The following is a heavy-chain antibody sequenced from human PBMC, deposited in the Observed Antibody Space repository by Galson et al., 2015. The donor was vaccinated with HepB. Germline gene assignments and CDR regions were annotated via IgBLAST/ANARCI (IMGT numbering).Heavy chain of an antibody. J-gene: IGHJ6*04. CDR3: AKEKDPLDV. V-gene: IGHV3-21*01. D-gene: IGHD2-15*01. Sequence: SLRLSCAASGFSFSDYSMNWVRQAPGKGLEWVSSISSSSSYINYADSVKGRFTISRDNAKNSLYLEMNSLRAEDTAVYYCAKEKDPLDVWGKGTTVTVSS. CDR2: ISSSSSYI. CDR1: GFSFSDYS.